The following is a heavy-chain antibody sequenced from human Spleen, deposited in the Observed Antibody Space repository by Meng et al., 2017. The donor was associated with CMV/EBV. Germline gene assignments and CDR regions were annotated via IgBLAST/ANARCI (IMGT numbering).Heavy chain of an antibody. Sequence: VSGGSISSSSWWGWVRQAPGKGLEWIGGIYHRGSTNYNPSLKSRASVSVDKSKRKFSLKLGSVAAADTAVYYCARVDYSSTSSSFDYWGQGTLVTVSS. J-gene: IGHJ4*02. CDR1: GGSISSSSW. CDR2: IYHRGST. V-gene: IGHV4-4*02. CDR3: ARVDYSSTSSSFDY. D-gene: IGHD6-6*01.